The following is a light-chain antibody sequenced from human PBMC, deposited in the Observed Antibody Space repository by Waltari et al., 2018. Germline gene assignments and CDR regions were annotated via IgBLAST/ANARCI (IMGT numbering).Light chain of an antibody. V-gene: IGKV3-20*01. CDR2: DAS. J-gene: IGKJ1*01. Sequence: EIVLTHSPGTLSLSPGERATLSCRASQSVSSNSAWYQQKPGQAPTLLIYDASSRATGIPDRFSGSGSGTDFTLTISRLEPEDFAVYYCQQYGSSQGTFGQGTKVEIK. CDR3: QQYGSSQGT. CDR1: QSVSSN.